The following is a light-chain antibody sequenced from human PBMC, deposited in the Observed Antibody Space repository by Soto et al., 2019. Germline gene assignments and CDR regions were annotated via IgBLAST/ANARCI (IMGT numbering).Light chain of an antibody. CDR1: SSDLGGYNY. J-gene: IGLJ1*01. CDR2: DVS. Sequence: QSALTQPASVSGSPGQSITISCTGTSSDLGGYNYVSWYQQHPGKAPKLMIYDVSNRSSGVSNRFSGSKSGNTASLTISGLQAEDEADYYCSSYISSSTSYVFGTGTKLTVL. CDR3: SSYISSSTSYV. V-gene: IGLV2-14*01.